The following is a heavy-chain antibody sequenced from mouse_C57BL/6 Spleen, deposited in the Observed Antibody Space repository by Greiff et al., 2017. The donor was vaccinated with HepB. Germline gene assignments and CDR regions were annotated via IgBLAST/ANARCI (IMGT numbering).Heavy chain of an antibody. J-gene: IGHJ1*03. CDR1: GYTFTSYW. D-gene: IGHD2-10*01. V-gene: IGHV1-64*01. CDR3: AAYYGKRYFDV. Sequence: VQLQQPGAELVKPGASVKLSCKASGYTFTSYWMHWVKQRPGQGLEWIGMIHPNSGSTNYNEKFKSKATLTVDKSSSTAYMQLSSLTSEDSAVYYCAAYYGKRYFDVWGTGTTVTVSS. CDR2: IHPNSGST.